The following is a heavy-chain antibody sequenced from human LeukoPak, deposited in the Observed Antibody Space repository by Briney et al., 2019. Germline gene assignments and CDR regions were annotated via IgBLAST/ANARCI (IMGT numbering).Heavy chain of an antibody. CDR2: ISAYNGNT. Sequence: ASEKVSCKASGYTFTSYGISWVRQAPAQGLEWMGWISAYNGNTNYAQKLQGRVTMTTDTSTSTAYMELRSVRSDDTAVYYCARSGNYGNNWFDPWGQGTLVTVSS. D-gene: IGHD1-7*01. CDR3: ARSGNYGNNWFDP. J-gene: IGHJ5*02. V-gene: IGHV1-18*01. CDR1: GYTFTSYG.